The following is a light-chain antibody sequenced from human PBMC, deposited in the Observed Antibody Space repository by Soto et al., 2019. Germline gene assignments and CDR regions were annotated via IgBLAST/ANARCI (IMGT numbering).Light chain of an antibody. J-gene: IGKJ1*01. CDR2: AAS. V-gene: IGKV1-27*01. CDR1: QVISNY. CDR3: QKYNSAPNT. Sequence: DIQMTQSPSSLSASVGDRVSITCRASQVISNYLAWYQQKPGKVPKLLIYAASTLQSGVPSRFSGSGSGTDFTLTISSLQPEDVATYYCQKYNSAPNTFGQGTKVEIK.